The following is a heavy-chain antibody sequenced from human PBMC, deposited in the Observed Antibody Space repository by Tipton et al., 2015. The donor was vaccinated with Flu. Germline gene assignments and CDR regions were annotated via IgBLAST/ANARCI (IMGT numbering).Heavy chain of an antibody. CDR1: GFRFDDYA. V-gene: IGHV3-9*01. D-gene: IGHD5-18*01. CDR2: ISSNSGRI. Sequence: RSLRLSCATSGFRFDDYAMHWVRQAPGKGLEWVSGISSNSGRIDYADSVKGRFTISRDNAKNSLFLQMNSLRPEDTAFYYCVKAPGSYSYGYPDYWGQGTLVTVSS. J-gene: IGHJ4*02. CDR3: VKAPGSYSYGYPDY.